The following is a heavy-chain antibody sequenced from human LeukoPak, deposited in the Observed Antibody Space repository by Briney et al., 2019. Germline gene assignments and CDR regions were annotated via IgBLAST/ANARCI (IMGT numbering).Heavy chain of an antibody. CDR2: IKQDGSEE. J-gene: IGHJ5*02. CDR3: ARDGGDIAVAPNWFDP. CDR1: GFTFSSYW. V-gene: IGHV3-7*01. Sequence: GGSLRLSCAASGFTFSSYWMSWVRQAPGKGLEWVANIKQDGSEEYYVDSVKGRFTISRDNAKNSLYLQMNSLRAEDTAVYYCARDGGDIAVAPNWFDPWGQGTLVTVSS. D-gene: IGHD6-19*01.